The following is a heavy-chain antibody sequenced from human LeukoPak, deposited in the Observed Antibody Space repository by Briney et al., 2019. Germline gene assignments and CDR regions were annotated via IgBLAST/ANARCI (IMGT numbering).Heavy chain of an antibody. J-gene: IGHJ4*02. CDR2: ISSSGYST. Sequence: GGSLRLSCAASGFTFSSYAMTWVRQAPGKGLEWVSTISSSGYSTYYADSVKGRFTISRDNSKNTLYLQLNSLRAEDTTVYHCAKTTYASNSSGWYNHFDYWGQGTLVTVSS. D-gene: IGHD6-19*01. CDR3: AKTTYASNSSGWYNHFDY. V-gene: IGHV3-23*01. CDR1: GFTFSSYA.